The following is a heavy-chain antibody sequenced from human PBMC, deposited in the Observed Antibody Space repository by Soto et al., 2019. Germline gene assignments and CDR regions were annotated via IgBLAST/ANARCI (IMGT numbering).Heavy chain of an antibody. J-gene: IGHJ4*02. Sequence: QVQLVESGGGVVQPGRSLRLSCAASGFTFSAYGMHWVRQAPGKGLERVAVISSDGNNKYHADSVKGRFTISRDNSKNTLYLQMNSLRTEDTAVYYCAKDRHIVVVVAATHPFDYWGQGTLVTVSS. V-gene: IGHV3-30*18. CDR2: ISSDGNNK. CDR3: AKDRHIVVVVAATHPFDY. D-gene: IGHD2-15*01. CDR1: GFTFSAYG.